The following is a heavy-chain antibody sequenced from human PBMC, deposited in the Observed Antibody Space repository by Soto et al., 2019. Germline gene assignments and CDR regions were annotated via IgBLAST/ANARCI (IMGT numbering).Heavy chain of an antibody. CDR3: ARDLGGDDYYYGMDV. J-gene: IGHJ6*02. V-gene: IGHV4-59*01. CDR2: IYYSGST. Sequence: EPLSLTRTVSVGSISSYYWSLIRQPPGKGLEWIGYIYYSGSTNYNPSLKSRVTISVDTSKNQFSLKLSSVTAADTAVYYCARDLGGDDYYYGMDVWGQGTKVTVSS. D-gene: IGHD2-21*01. CDR1: VGSISSYY.